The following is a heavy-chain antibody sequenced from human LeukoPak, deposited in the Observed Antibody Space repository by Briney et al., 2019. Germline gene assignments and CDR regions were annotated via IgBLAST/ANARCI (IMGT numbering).Heavy chain of an antibody. CDR2: LSGSGDRT. CDR1: EFTFSTYD. Sequence: GGTLRLSCAASEFTFSTYDMSWVRHSPVRGLEWVSGLSGSGDRTYYTDSVKGRFTISRDNSKNVVYLEMNTVRAEDTALYFCARGGTLVRGGDPFDFWGQGTQVTVSS. J-gene: IGHJ4*02. D-gene: IGHD3-10*01. V-gene: IGHV3-23*01. CDR3: ARGGTLVRGGDPFDF.